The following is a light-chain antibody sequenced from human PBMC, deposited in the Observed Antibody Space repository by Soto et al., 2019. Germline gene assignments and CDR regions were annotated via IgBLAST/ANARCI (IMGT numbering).Light chain of an antibody. V-gene: IGKV3-15*01. J-gene: IGKJ1*01. CDR1: QSVSSN. CDR3: QQHDNWPRT. Sequence: EIVMTQSPATLSVSPGERATLSCRASQSVSSNLAWYQQKPGQALRLLIYGASTRATGIPARFSGSGSGTEFTLTINSLQSEDFAVYYCQQHDNWPRTFGQGTKVDI. CDR2: GAS.